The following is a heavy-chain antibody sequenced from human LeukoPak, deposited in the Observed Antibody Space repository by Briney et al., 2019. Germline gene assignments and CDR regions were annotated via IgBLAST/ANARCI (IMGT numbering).Heavy chain of an antibody. V-gene: IGHV1-69*01. J-gene: IGHJ4*02. CDR1: GGTFSSYA. CDR2: IIPIFGTA. Sequence: ASVKVPCKASGGTFSSYAISWVRQAPGQGLEWMGGIIPIFGTANYAQKFQGRVTITADESTSTAYMELSSLRSEDTAVYYCAREGAGYSTLDYWGQGTLVTVSS. CDR3: AREGAGYSTLDY. D-gene: IGHD3-9*01.